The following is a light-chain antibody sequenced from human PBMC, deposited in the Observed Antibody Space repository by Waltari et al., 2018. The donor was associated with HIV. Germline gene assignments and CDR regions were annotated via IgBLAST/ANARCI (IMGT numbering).Light chain of an antibody. V-gene: IGKV1-39*01. CDR3: QQSYNMHT. CDR1: QSITDY. CDR2: GAS. J-gene: IGKJ2*01. Sequence: DIKMAQSPSSLSASVGDRVTISCRASQSITDYLNWYQQKPGKAPKLLIYGASTLESGVPSRFSGSGSGRDFTLTISSLQPEDVATYYCQQSYNMHTFGQGTRLDIK.